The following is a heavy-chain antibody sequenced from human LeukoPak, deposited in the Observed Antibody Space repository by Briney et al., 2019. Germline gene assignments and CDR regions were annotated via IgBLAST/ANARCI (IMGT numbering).Heavy chain of an antibody. CDR3: APLTGGYYFDY. V-gene: IGHV3-23*01. CDR2: ISGSGGST. J-gene: IGHJ4*02. Sequence: GGSLRLSCAASGFTFSSYAMSWVRQAPGKGLEWVTAISGSGGSTYYADSVKGRFTISRDNSKNTLYLQMNSLRAEDTAVYYCAPLTGGYYFDYWGQGTLVTVSS. CDR1: GFTFSSYA. D-gene: IGHD1-20*01.